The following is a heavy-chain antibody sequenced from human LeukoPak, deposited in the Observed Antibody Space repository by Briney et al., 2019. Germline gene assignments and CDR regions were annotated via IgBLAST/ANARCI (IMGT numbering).Heavy chain of an antibody. CDR2: INHSGST. Sequence: KPSETLSLTCAVYGGSFSGYYWSWIRQPPGKGLEWIGEINHSGSTNYNPSLKSRVTISVDTSKNQFSLKLSSVTAADTAVYYCARDGWFGESSGDWGQGTLVTVSS. D-gene: IGHD3-10*01. CDR1: GGSFSGYY. J-gene: IGHJ4*02. V-gene: IGHV4-34*01. CDR3: ARDGWFGESSGD.